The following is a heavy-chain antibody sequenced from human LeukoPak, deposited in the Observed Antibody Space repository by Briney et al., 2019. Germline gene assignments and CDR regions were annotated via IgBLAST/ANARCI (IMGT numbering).Heavy chain of an antibody. D-gene: IGHD6-13*01. CDR2: IYTSGST. Sequence: PSETLSLTCTVSGGSISSYYWSWLRQPAGKGLEWIGRIYTSGSTNYNPSLKSRVTMSVDTSKNQFSLKLSSVTAADTAVYHCARDKGYSSSWSSKYNWFDPWGQGTLVTVSS. J-gene: IGHJ5*02. CDR1: GGSISSYY. CDR3: ARDKGYSSSWSSKYNWFDP. V-gene: IGHV4-4*07.